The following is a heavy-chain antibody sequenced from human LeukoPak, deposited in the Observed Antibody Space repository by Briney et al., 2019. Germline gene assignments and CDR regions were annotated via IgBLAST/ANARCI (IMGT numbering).Heavy chain of an antibody. V-gene: IGHV1-69*05. D-gene: IGHD3-22*01. CDR2: IIPIFGTA. CDR1: GGTFSSYA. Sequence: SVTVSCKASGGTFSSYAISWVRPAPGQGLEWVGGIIPIFGTANYAQKFQGRVTIATDESTSTAYMELSSLRSEDTAVYYCATSPLYYDSTLYYFDYWGQGTLVTVSS. CDR3: ATSPLYYDSTLYYFDY. J-gene: IGHJ4*02.